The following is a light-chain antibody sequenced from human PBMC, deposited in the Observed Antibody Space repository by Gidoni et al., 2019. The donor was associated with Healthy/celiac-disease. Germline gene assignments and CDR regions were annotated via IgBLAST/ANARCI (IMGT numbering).Light chain of an antibody. CDR2: AAS. J-gene: IGKJ1*01. V-gene: IGKV1-39*01. CDR1: QSISSS. Sequence: DIQMTQSPSSLSASVGDRVTITCRASQSISSSLKWYQQKPGKAPKLLIYAASSLQSGVPSRFSGSGSGTYFTLTISSLQPEDFATYYCQQSYSTPQTFGQGTKVEIK. CDR3: QQSYSTPQT.